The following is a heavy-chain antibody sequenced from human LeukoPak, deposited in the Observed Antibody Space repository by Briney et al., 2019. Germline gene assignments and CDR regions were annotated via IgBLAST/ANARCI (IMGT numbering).Heavy chain of an antibody. CDR2: IRYDGSNK. Sequence: GGSLRLSCAASGFTFSSYGMHWVRQAPGKGLEWVAFIRYDGSNKYYADSVKGRFTISRDNSKNTLYLQMNSLRPEDTAVYYCARGGKIPLAGTRSPQYFQHWGQGTLVTVSS. CDR1: GFTFSSYG. D-gene: IGHD6-19*01. J-gene: IGHJ1*01. V-gene: IGHV3-30*02. CDR3: ARGGKIPLAGTRSPQYFQH.